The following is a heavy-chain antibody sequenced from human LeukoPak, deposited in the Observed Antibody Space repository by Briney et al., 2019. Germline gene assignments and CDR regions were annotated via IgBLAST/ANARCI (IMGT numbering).Heavy chain of an antibody. CDR2: VWYDGSNK. Sequence: GRSLRLSCAASGFTFSSYGMHWVRQAPGKGLEWVAVVWYDGSNKYYADSVKGRFTISRDNSKNTLYLQMNSLRAEDTAVYYCARASFPGYSSSWYQDYWGQGTLVTVSS. D-gene: IGHD6-13*01. CDR1: GFTFSSYG. J-gene: IGHJ4*02. V-gene: IGHV3-33*01. CDR3: ARASFPGYSSSWYQDY.